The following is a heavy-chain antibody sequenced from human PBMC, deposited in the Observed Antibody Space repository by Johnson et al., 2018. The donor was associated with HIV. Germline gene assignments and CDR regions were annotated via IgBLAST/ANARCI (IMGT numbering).Heavy chain of an antibody. V-gene: IGHV3-11*04. CDR3: ARDGGGGALDI. Sequence: QMLLVESGGNLVQPGGSLRLSCAASGFTVSSNYMTWVRQAPGKGLEWVSVIYSSGSTIYYADSVKGRFTISRDNAKNSLYLQMNSLRAEDTAVYYCARDGGGGALDIWGQGTMVIVSS. D-gene: IGHD3-16*01. CDR2: IYSSGSTI. CDR1: GFTVSSNY. J-gene: IGHJ3*02.